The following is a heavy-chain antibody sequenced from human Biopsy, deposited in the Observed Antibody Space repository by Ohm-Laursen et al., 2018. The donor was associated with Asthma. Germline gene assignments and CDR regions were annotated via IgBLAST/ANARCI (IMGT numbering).Heavy chain of an antibody. J-gene: IGHJ5*02. CDR2: INHNSGAT. D-gene: IGHD6-13*01. CDR1: GYPFIGYH. Sequence: GASVKVSCKASGYPFIGYHIHWMRQAPGQGLEWMGRINHNSGATNYAQKFQGRVTMTRDTSISTAYMEVSRLRSDDTAVYYCARGQKSAGDRWFDPWGQGTLVTVSS. V-gene: IGHV1-2*06. CDR3: ARGQKSAGDRWFDP.